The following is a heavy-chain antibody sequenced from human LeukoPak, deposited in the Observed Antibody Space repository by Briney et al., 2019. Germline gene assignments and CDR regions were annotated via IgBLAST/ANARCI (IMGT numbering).Heavy chain of an antibody. CDR2: INHSGST. V-gene: IGHV4-34*01. CDR3: ARLTVTTKNWFDP. CDR1: GGPFSGYY. D-gene: IGHD4-17*01. J-gene: IGHJ5*02. Sequence: SETLSLTCAVYGGPFSGYYWSWIRQPPGKGLEWIGEINHSGSTYYNPSLKSRVTISVDTSKNQFSLKLNSVTAADTAVYYCARLTVTTKNWFDPWGQGTLVTVSS.